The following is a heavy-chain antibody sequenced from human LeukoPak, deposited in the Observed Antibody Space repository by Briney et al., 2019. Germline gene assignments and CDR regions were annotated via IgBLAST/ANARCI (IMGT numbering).Heavy chain of an antibody. CDR1: GGTFISYA. D-gene: IGHD5-12*01. CDR3: ATAHAVASGFDY. CDR2: IIPIFGTA. Sequence: SVKVSCKASGGTFISYAISWVRQAPGQGLEWMGGIIPIFGTANYAQKFQGRVTVTTDESTSTAYMELSSLRSEDTAVYYCATAHAVASGFDYWGQGTLVTVSS. V-gene: IGHV1-69*05. J-gene: IGHJ4*02.